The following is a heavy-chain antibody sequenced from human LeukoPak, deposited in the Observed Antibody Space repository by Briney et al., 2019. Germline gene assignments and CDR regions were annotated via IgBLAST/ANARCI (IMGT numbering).Heavy chain of an antibody. J-gene: IGHJ4*02. V-gene: IGHV4-59*01. Sequence: SETLSLTCTVSGGSISSYYWSWIRQPPGKGLEWIGYIYYSGSTNYNPSLKSRVTISVDTSKNQFSLKLSSVTAADTAVYYCARTYYYDSSGYLYFDYWGQGTLVTVSS. CDR1: GGSISSYY. D-gene: IGHD3-22*01. CDR2: IYYSGST. CDR3: ARTYYYDSSGYLYFDY.